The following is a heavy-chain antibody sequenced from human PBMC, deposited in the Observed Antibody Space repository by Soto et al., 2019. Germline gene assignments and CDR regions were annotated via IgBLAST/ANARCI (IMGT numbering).Heavy chain of an antibody. CDR2: IYYSGST. CDR1: GGSISSYY. CDR3: ARIALGGVVPRPNYYGMDV. J-gene: IGHJ6*02. Sequence: SETLSLTCTVSGGSISSYYWSWIRQPPGKGLEWIGYIYYSGSTNYNPSLKSRVTISVDTSKNQFSLKLSSVTAADTAVYYCARIALGGVVPRPNYYGMDVWGQGTTVTVS. D-gene: IGHD3-16*01. V-gene: IGHV4-59*01.